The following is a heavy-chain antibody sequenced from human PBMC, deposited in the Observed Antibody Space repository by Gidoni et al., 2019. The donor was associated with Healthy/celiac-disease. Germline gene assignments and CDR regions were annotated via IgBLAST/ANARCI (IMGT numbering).Heavy chain of an antibody. J-gene: IGHJ4*02. D-gene: IGHD3-9*01. CDR2: IYYSGST. CDR3: AREVIEGPYYDILTGYYPDC. V-gene: IGHV4-31*03. CDR1: GVSISSGGYY. Sequence: NPSQPLSLTCTVSGVSISSGGYYCSWIRQHPGKGLEWIGYIYYSGSTYYNPSLKSRVTISVDTSKNQSSLKLSSVTAADTAVYYCAREVIEGPYYDILTGYYPDCWGQGTLVTVSS.